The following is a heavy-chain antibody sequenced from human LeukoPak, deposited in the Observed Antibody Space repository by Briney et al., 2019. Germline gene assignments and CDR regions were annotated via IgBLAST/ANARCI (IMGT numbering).Heavy chain of an antibody. D-gene: IGHD2-2*02. V-gene: IGHV3-23*01. Sequence: PGGSLRLSCAASGFTFSNYAMSWVRQAPGKGLEWVSVISGSGGRIYYADSVKGRFTISRDNAKNSLYLQMNSLRAEDTAVYFCARDGVIPSAFDIWGQGTMVTVSS. J-gene: IGHJ3*02. CDR2: ISGSGGRI. CDR3: ARDGVIPSAFDI. CDR1: GFTFSNYA.